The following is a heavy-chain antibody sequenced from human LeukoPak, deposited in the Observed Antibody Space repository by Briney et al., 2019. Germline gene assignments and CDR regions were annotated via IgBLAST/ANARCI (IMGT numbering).Heavy chain of an antibody. D-gene: IGHD3-10*01. J-gene: IGHJ4*02. CDR2: ISGSGGST. Sequence: GGSLRLSCAASGFTFSSYAMSWVRQAPGKGLEWVSAISGSGGSTYYADSVKGRFTISRDNSKNTLYLQMNSLRAEDTAVYYCAKEGDIEYYYGSGDLDYWGQGTLVTVSS. CDR1: GFTFSSYA. V-gene: IGHV3-23*01. CDR3: AKEGDIEYYYGSGDLDY.